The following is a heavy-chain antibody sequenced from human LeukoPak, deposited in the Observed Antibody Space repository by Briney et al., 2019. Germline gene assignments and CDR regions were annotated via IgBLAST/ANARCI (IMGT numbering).Heavy chain of an antibody. J-gene: IGHJ4*02. V-gene: IGHV1-2*02. CDR3: ARDGWRGGKYYFDY. CDR1: GYTFTDYY. Sequence: GASVKVSCKASGYTFTDYYLHWVRQAPGQGLEWMGWINPNSGGTNYAQKFQGRVTMTRDTSISTAYMELSRLRSDDTAVYYCARDGWRGGKYYFDYWGQGTLVTVSS. CDR2: INPNSGGT. D-gene: IGHD3-10*01.